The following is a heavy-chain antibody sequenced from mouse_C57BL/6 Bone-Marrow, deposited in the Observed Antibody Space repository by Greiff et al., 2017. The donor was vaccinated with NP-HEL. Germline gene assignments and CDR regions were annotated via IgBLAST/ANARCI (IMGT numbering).Heavy chain of an antibody. J-gene: IGHJ2*01. D-gene: IGHD1-1*01. V-gene: IGHV2-9-1*01. CDR2: IWTGGGT. CDR1: GFSLTSYA. CDR3: ARNFYGSSFYYFDY. Sequence: LVAPSQSLSITCPVSGFSLTSYAISWVRQPPGKGLEWLGVIWTGGGTNYNSALKSRLSISKDNSKSQVFLKMNSLQTDDTARYYCARNFYGSSFYYFDYWGQGTTLTVSS.